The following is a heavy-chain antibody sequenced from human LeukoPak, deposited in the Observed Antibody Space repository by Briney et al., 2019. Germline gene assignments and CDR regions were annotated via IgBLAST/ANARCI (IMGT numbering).Heavy chain of an antibody. CDR2: IIPILGIA. V-gene: IGHV1-69*04. CDR1: GGTFSSYA. J-gene: IGHJ6*02. CDR3: AIDSNTSSSWYGDYYYYGMDV. Sequence: ASVKVSCKASGGTFSSYAISWVRQAPGQGLEWMGRIIPILGIANYAQKFQGRVTITADKSTSTAYMELSSLRSEDTAVYYCAIDSNTSSSWYGDYYYYGMDVWGQGTTVTVSS. D-gene: IGHD6-13*01.